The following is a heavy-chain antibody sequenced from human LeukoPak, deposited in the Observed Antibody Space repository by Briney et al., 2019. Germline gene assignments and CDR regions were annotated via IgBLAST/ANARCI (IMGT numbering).Heavy chain of an antibody. J-gene: IGHJ4*02. CDR2: IKQDGSET. V-gene: IGHV3-7*01. CDR1: GFMFSSYW. CDR3: TRYSYESVPGGF. D-gene: IGHD5-18*01. Sequence: GGCLRLSCAASGFMFSSYWMSWVRQAPGKGLEGVANIKQDGSETYYVDSVKGRFTISRDNANNSLYLQMNSLRAEDTAVYYCTRYSYESVPGGFWGQGTLVTVSS.